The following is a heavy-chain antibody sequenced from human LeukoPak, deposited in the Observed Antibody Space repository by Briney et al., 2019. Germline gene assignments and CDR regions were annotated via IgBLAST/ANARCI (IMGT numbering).Heavy chain of an antibody. CDR3: AKDLRAWSMITFGGVIALPDY. CDR2: ISYDGSNK. J-gene: IGHJ4*02. Sequence: GGSLRLSCAASGFTFSSYAMHWVRQAPGKGLEWVAVISYDGSNKYYADSVKGRFTISRDNSKNTLYLQMNSLRAEDTAVYYCAKDLRAWSMITFGGVIALPDYWGQGTLVTVSS. V-gene: IGHV3-30-3*01. CDR1: GFTFSSYA. D-gene: IGHD3-16*02.